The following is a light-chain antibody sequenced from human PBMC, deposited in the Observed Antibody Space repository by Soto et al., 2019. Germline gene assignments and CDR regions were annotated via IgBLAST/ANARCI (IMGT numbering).Light chain of an antibody. Sequence: QSVLTQPPSASGTPGQRVTISCSGSSSNIGSNYVYWYQQLPGTAPKLLIYRNNQRPSGVPGRLSGSACATSASLAISGLRAEDEADYYCEAWDDSLSGFYVFGTGTKVTVL. V-gene: IGLV1-47*01. CDR3: EAWDDSLSGFYV. J-gene: IGLJ1*01. CDR2: RNN. CDR1: SSNIGSNY.